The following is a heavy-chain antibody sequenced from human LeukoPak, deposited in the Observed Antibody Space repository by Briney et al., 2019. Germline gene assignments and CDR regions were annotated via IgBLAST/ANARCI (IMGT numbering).Heavy chain of an antibody. V-gene: IGHV3-53*01. Sequence: GGSLRLSCAASGFTVSSNYMSWVRQAPGKGLEWVSVIYSCGSTYYADSVKGRFTISRDNSKNTLYLQMNSLRAEDTAVYYCARVAQANWEYYFDYWGQGTLVTVSS. CDR2: IYSCGST. CDR3: ARVAQANWEYYFDY. D-gene: IGHD7-27*01. CDR1: GFTVSSNY. J-gene: IGHJ4*02.